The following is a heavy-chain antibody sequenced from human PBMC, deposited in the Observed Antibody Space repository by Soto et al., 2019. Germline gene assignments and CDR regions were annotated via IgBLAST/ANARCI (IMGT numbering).Heavy chain of an antibody. CDR2: IYYSGVP. CDR1: GDSISSGGYY. Sequence: QMQLQESGPGLVKPSQTRSLTCTVSGDSISSGGYYWSWIRHHPGKGLEWIGCIYYSGVPYYNPSPKSRTTISVDTSKNQFSLKMTSVTAADTAVYYCARDRRGGATVTTFDYWGQGTLVTVSS. D-gene: IGHD4-17*01. CDR3: ARDRRGGATVTTFDY. J-gene: IGHJ4*02. V-gene: IGHV4-31*03.